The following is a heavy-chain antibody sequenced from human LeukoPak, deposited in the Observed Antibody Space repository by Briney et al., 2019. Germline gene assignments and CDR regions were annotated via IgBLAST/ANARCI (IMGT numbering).Heavy chain of an antibody. Sequence: GGSLGLSCAASGFTFSNAWMSWVRQAPGKGLEWVGRIKSKTDGGTTDYAAPVKGRFTISRDDSKNTLYLQMNSLKTEDTAVYYCTTDPGFGFSDDYWGQGTLVTVSS. D-gene: IGHD5-18*01. CDR3: TTDPGFGFSDDY. J-gene: IGHJ4*02. V-gene: IGHV3-15*01. CDR2: IKSKTDGGTT. CDR1: GFTFSNAW.